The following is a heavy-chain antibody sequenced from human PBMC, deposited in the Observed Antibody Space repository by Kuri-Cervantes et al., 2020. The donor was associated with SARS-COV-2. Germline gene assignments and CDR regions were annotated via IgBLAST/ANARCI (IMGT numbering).Heavy chain of an antibody. CDR2: VSSNGGST. CDR1: GFTFSNYA. J-gene: IGHJ6*02. CDR3: VKVHYDFWSGYYAFDYYNGMDV. V-gene: IGHV3-64D*06. Sequence: GESLKISCSAPGFTFSNYAMHWVRQAPGKGLEYVSVVSSNGGSTYYADSVKGRFTISRDNSKNTLYLQMSRLRAEDTAVYYCVKVHYDFWSGYYAFDYYNGMDVWGQGTTVTVSS. D-gene: IGHD3-3*01.